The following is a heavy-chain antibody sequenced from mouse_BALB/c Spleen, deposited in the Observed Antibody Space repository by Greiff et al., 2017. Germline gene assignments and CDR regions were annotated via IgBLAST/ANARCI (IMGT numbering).Heavy chain of an antibody. Sequence: EVKLQQSGPGLVKPSQSLSLTCSVTGYSITSGYYWNWIRQFPGNKLEWMGYISYDGSNNYNPSLKNRISITRDTSKNQFFLKLNSVTTEDTATYYCARRPTLYYFDYWGQGTTLTVSS. V-gene: IGHV3-6*02. J-gene: IGHJ2*01. CDR3: ARRPTLYYFDY. CDR2: ISYDGSN. CDR1: GYSITSGYY.